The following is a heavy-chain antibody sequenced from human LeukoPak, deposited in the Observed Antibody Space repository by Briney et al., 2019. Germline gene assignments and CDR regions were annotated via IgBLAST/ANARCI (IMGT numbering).Heavy chain of an antibody. CDR3: ARHGAKYSSSFWFDP. Sequence: ASVKVSCKASGYTFTSYGISWVRQAPGQKLEWMGWMTAYNANTNYAQKLQGRVTMTTDTPTSTAYMELRSLRSDDTAVYYCARHGAKYSSSFWFDPWGQGTLVTVSS. D-gene: IGHD6-6*01. CDR1: GYTFTSYG. V-gene: IGHV1-18*01. J-gene: IGHJ5*02. CDR2: MTAYNANT.